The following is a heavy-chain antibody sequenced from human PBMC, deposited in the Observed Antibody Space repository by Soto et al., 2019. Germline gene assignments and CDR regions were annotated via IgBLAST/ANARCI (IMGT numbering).Heavy chain of an antibody. D-gene: IGHD2-21*01. J-gene: IGHJ6*02. V-gene: IGHV4-30-4*01. CDR3: ARSGDHFYYYGMHV. CDR2: IYYSGST. Sequence: SETLSLTCTVSGGSISSGDYYWSWIRQPPGKGLEWIGYIYYSGSTYYNPSLKSRVTISVDTSKNQFSLKLSSVTAADTAVYYCARSGDHFYYYGMHVWGQGTTVTVSS. CDR1: GGSISSGDYY.